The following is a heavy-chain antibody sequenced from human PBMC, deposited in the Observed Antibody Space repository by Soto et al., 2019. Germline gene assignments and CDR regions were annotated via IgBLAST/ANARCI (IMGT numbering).Heavy chain of an antibody. CDR3: TRSYSYGYLGWFDP. J-gene: IGHJ5*02. CDR2: IYYSGST. CDR1: GDSISSGDYY. D-gene: IGHD5-18*01. Sequence: PSETLSLTCTVSGDSISSGDYYWSWIRQPPGKGLEWIGYIYYSGSTYFNPSLKSRATISVDTSKNQFSLKLSSVTAADTAVYYCTRSYSYGYLGWFDPWGQGTLVTVSS. V-gene: IGHV4-30-4*01.